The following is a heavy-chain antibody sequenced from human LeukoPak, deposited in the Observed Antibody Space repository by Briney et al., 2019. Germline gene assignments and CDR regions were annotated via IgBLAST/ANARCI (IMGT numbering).Heavy chain of an antibody. J-gene: IGHJ4*02. D-gene: IGHD5-12*01. V-gene: IGHV1-2*02. CDR2: INPNSGGT. Sequence: PGASVTVSCKASGYTFTGYYMHWVRQAPGQGLEWMGWINPNSGGTNYAQKFQGRVTMTRDTSISTAYMELSRLRSDDTAVYYCATDTRGYSGYDEQGLDYWGQGTLVTVSS. CDR3: ATDTRGYSGYDEQGLDY. CDR1: GYTFTGYY.